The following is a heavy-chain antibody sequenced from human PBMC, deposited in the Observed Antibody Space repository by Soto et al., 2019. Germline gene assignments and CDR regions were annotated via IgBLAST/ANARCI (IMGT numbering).Heavy chain of an antibody. CDR3: ARDPNGDYVGAFDG. J-gene: IGHJ3*01. V-gene: IGHV3-23*01. D-gene: IGHD4-17*01. CDR2: IRGSGVGT. Sequence: EVQLLESGEPGGSLRVSCVASGFTFSDYAMTWVRQAPGKGLERVSSIRGSGVGTTYADSVRGRFTILRDNSKNTLYLQMNSLRAEDTAVYYCARDPNGDYVGAFDGWGQGTIVTVSS. CDR1: GFTFSDYA.